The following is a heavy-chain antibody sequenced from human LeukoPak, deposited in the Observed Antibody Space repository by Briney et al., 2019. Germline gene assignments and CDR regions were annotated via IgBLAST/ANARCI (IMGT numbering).Heavy chain of an antibody. J-gene: IGHJ3*01. Sequence: PGGSLRLSCAASGFTFSRYWMTWVRQAPGKGLEWVANINEDGSEKYYVDSVKGRFTISRDNAKNSLYLQMNSLRVEDTAVYYCARYYYDDSGYSEDAFDVRGQGTMVTVSS. CDR3: ARYYYDDSGYSEDAFDV. V-gene: IGHV3-7*01. CDR2: INEDGSEK. D-gene: IGHD3-22*01. CDR1: GFTFSRYW.